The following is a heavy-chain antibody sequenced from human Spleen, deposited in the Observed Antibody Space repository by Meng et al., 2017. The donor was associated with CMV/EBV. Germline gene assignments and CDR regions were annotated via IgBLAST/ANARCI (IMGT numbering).Heavy chain of an antibody. Sequence: SETLSLTCTVSGGSISSSSYYWGWIRQPPGKGLEWIGSIYYSGSTYYNPSLKSRVTISVDTSKNQFSLKLSSVTAADTAVYYCARDTSAVPAGTYYYYGMDVWGQGTTVTVSS. CDR1: GGSISSSSYY. CDR3: ARDTSAVPAGTYYYYGMDV. V-gene: IGHV4-39*07. CDR2: IYYSGST. D-gene: IGHD2-2*01. J-gene: IGHJ6*02.